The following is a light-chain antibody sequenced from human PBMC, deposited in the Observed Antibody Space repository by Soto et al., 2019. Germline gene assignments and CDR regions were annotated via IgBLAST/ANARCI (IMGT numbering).Light chain of an antibody. CDR3: QQYGSSPNT. V-gene: IGKV3-20*01. Sequence: EIVLTQSPATLSLSPGERATLSCRASQSVSSYLAWYQQKPGQAPRLLIYGASSRATGIPDRFSGSGSGTDFTLTISRLEPEDFAVYYCQQYGSSPNTFGGGTKL. CDR2: GAS. J-gene: IGKJ4*01. CDR1: QSVSSY.